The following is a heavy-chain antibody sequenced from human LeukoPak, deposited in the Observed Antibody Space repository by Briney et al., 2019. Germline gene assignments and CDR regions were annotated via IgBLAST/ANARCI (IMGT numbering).Heavy chain of an antibody. CDR1: GGSISSSSYY. V-gene: IGHV4-39*07. J-gene: IGHJ4*02. CDR2: IHYSGST. D-gene: IGHD3-22*01. Sequence: SETLSLTCTVSGGSISSSSYYWGWIRQPPGKGLEWIGSIHYSGSTNYNPSLKSRVTISVDTSKNQFSLKLSSVTAADTAVYYCARLAITYYYDSSGYYTSRTRKNYFDYWGQGTLVTVSS. CDR3: ARLAITYYYDSSGYYTSRTRKNYFDY.